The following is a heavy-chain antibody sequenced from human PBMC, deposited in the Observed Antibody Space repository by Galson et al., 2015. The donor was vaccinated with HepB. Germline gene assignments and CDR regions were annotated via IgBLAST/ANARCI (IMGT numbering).Heavy chain of an antibody. Sequence: SVKVSCKASGYTFTSYGISWVRQAPGQGLEWMGWISAYNGNTNYAQKLQGRVTMTTDTSTSTAYMELRSLRSDDTAVYYCARENKQWLVQIAFDIWGQGTMVTVSS. CDR2: ISAYNGNT. J-gene: IGHJ3*02. CDR3: ARENKQWLVQIAFDI. CDR1: GYTFTSYG. D-gene: IGHD6-19*01. V-gene: IGHV1-18*04.